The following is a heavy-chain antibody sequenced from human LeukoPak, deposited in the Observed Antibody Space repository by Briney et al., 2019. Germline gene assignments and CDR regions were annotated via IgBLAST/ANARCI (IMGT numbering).Heavy chain of an antibody. Sequence: GGSLGLSCAASGFTFSCYAMSWVRQAPGKGLEWVSSISGSGGNTFYADSVKGRFTISRDNSKNTMYLQMNSLTAEDTAVYYCARDRHHNYYYGMDVWGQGTTVTVSS. CDR1: GFTFSCYA. J-gene: IGHJ6*02. V-gene: IGHV3-23*01. CDR2: ISGSGGNT. CDR3: ARDRHHNYYYGMDV. D-gene: IGHD1-14*01.